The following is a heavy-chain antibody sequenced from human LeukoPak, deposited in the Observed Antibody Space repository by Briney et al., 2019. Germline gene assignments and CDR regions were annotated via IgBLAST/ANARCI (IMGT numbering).Heavy chain of an antibody. J-gene: IGHJ4*02. D-gene: IGHD5-18*01. CDR1: GFTFDDYA. CDR2: ISWNSGSI. Sequence: RPGGSLRLSCAASGFTFDDYAMHWVRQAPGKGLEWVSGISWNSGSIGYADSVKGRFTISRDNAKNSLYLQMNSLRAEDTALYYCAKARGYSHGPFDYWGQGTLVTVSS. V-gene: IGHV3-9*01. CDR3: AKARGYSHGPFDY.